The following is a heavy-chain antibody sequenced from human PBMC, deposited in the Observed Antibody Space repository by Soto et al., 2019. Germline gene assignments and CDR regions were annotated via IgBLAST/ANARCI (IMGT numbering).Heavy chain of an antibody. CDR3: ARGLAGPAPYYYYYGMDV. CDR2: ISAYNGNT. V-gene: IGHV1-18*04. CDR1: GYTFTSYG. D-gene: IGHD2-2*01. J-gene: IGHJ6*02. Sequence: ASVKVSCKASGYTFTSYGISWVRQDPGQGLEWMGWISAYNGNTNYAQKLQGRVTMTTDTSTSTAYMELRSLRSDDTAVYYCARGLAGPAPYYYYYGMDVWGQGTTVTVSS.